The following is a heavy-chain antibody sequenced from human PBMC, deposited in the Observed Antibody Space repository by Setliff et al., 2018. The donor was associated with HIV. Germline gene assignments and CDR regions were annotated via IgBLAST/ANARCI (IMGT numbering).Heavy chain of an antibody. J-gene: IGHJ4*02. D-gene: IGHD6-19*01. CDR3: ATGITVAPDY. CDR2: INHSGST. CDR1: GESFSSYF. V-gene: IGHV4-34*01. Sequence: SETLSLTCAVYGESFSSYFWSWVRQPPGKGLEWIGEINHSGSTNYNPSLKSRVTISMDTSENQFSLKLSSVTAADTAVYYCATGITVAPDYWGQGSLVTVSS.